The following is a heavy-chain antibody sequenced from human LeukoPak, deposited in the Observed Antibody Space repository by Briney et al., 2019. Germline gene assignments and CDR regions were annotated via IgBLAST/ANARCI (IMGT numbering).Heavy chain of an antibody. CDR1: GYTFTING. J-gene: IGHJ6*02. V-gene: IGHV1-18*01. Sequence: SVTLSFKASGYTFTINGISWVRQAHGQGLEWMGWISAYNGNTNYSQKLQGRVTMTTDTSTSTAYMELRSLRSDDTAVYYCARAPNPARYCSSTSCYLGGYYYYGMDVWGQGTTVTVSS. D-gene: IGHD2-2*01. CDR3: ARAPNPARYCSSTSCYLGGYYYYGMDV. CDR2: ISAYNGNT.